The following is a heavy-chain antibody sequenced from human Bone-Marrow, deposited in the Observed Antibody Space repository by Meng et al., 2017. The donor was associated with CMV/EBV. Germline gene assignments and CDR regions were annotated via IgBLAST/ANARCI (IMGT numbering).Heavy chain of an antibody. CDR2: IYSGGST. CDR1: GFTVSSNY. CDR3: AKGAYFDWLSLGYYFDY. Sequence: GGSLRLSCAASGFTVSSNYMSWVRQAPGKGLEWVSVIYSGGSTYYADSVKGRFTISRDNSKNTLYLQMNSLRAEDTAVYYCAKGAYFDWLSLGYYFDYWGQGTLVTVSS. D-gene: IGHD3-9*01. V-gene: IGHV3-53*01. J-gene: IGHJ4*02.